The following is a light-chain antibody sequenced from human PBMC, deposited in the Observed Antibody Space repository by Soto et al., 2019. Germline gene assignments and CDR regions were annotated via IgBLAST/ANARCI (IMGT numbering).Light chain of an antibody. J-gene: IGLJ7*01. CDR3: AAWDDSLNGFV. Sequence: QSALTQPPSASGTPGQRVTISCSGSSSNIGVNTVNWYQQLPGTAPKVLIYTDNQRPSGVPDRFSGSKSGTSASLAISGLQSGDEADYYCAAWDDSLNGFVFGAGTQLTVL. V-gene: IGLV1-44*01. CDR2: TDN. CDR1: SSNIGVNT.